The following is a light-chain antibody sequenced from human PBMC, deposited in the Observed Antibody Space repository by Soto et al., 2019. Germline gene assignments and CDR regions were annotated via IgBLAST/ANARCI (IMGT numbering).Light chain of an antibody. Sequence: QSALTQPRSVSGSPGQSLTISCTGTSSDVGGYNYVSWYQQYPGKVPKLMIYDVTKRPSGVPDRFSGSKSGNTASLTISGLQAEDEADYYCCSHAGSYTYFFGTGTKVTVL. CDR2: DVT. CDR3: CSHAGSYTYF. CDR1: SSDVGGYNY. V-gene: IGLV2-11*01. J-gene: IGLJ1*01.